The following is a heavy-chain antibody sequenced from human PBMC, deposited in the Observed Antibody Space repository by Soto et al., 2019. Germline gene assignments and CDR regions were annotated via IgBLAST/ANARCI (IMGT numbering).Heavy chain of an antibody. J-gene: IGHJ6*02. Sequence: EVQLLESGGGLVQPGGSLRLSCAASGFTFSSYAMSWVRQAPRKGLEWVSSFSGSGDKTDYADSVKGRFTISRDNSKNTLYMQMNSLSAEYTAVYYCAKDRYDILTGYPIQYGMDVWGQGTTVTVSS. V-gene: IGHV3-23*01. CDR1: GFTFSSYA. CDR3: AKDRYDILTGYPIQYGMDV. D-gene: IGHD3-9*01. CDR2: FSGSGDKT.